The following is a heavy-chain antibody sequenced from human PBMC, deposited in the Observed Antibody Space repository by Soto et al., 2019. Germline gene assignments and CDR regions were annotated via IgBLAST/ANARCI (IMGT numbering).Heavy chain of an antibody. CDR3: AKEESPPYSGCPFYYYYGMDV. D-gene: IGHD5-12*01. CDR1: GFTFSSYG. CDR2: ISYDGSNK. J-gene: IGHJ6*02. Sequence: QVQLVESGGGVVQPGRSLRLSCAASGFTFSSYGMHWVRQAPGKGLEWVAVISYDGSNKYYADSVKGRFTISRDNSKNTLYLQMNSLRAEDTAVYYCAKEESPPYSGCPFYYYYGMDVWGQGTTVTVSS. V-gene: IGHV3-30*18.